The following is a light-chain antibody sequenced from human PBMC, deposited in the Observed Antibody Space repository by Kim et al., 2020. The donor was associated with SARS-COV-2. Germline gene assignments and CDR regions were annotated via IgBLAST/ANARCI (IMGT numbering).Light chain of an antibody. CDR1: QSVLYSSNNKNF. Sequence: ATINCKSSQSVLYSSNNKNFLAWYQQNPGQPPKVLIYWASTRESGVPDRFSGSGSATDFTLTISSLQAEDVAVYFCQQYFSSPYTFGQGTKLEI. J-gene: IGKJ2*01. V-gene: IGKV4-1*01. CDR3: QQYFSSPYT. CDR2: WAS.